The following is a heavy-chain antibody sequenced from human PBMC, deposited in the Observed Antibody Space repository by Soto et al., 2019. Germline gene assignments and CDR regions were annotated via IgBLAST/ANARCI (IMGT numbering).Heavy chain of an antibody. CDR1: GFTLSDHY. CDR2: TRNNLNSYTT. V-gene: IGHV3-72*01. CDR3: AGISSSWHNAFDI. Sequence: GGSLRLSCAASGFTLSDHYMDWVRQAPGKGLEWVGRTRNNLNSYTTEYAASVKGRFTISRGDSKNSVYLQMNSLKTEDSAVYYCAGISSSWHNAFDIWGQGTVVTVSS. D-gene: IGHD6-13*01. J-gene: IGHJ3*02.